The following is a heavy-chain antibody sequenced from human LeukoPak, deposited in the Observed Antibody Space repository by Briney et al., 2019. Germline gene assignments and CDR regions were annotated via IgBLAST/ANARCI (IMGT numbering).Heavy chain of an antibody. V-gene: IGHV3-21*01. J-gene: IGHJ3*02. CDR3: ARKTRTPDAFDI. Sequence: GGSLRLSCAASGFTFSSYSMNWVRQAPGKGLGWVSSISSSSSYIYYADSVKGRFTISRDNAKNSLYLQMNSLRAEDTAVYYCARKTRTPDAFDIWGQGTMVTVSS. CDR2: ISSSSSYI. D-gene: IGHD1-14*01. CDR1: GFTFSSYS.